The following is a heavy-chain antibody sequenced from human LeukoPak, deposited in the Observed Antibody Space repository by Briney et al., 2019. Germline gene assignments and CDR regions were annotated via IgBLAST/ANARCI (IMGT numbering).Heavy chain of an antibody. CDR1: GYSFTSYW. V-gene: IGHV5-51*01. J-gene: IGHJ4*02. D-gene: IGHD3-22*01. CDR2: IYPGDSDT. CDR3: ASGQTYYYDSSGYSPRRFDY. Sequence: GESLKISCKGSGYSFTSYWIGWVRQMPGKGLEWMGIIYPGDSDTRYSPSFQGQVTISADKSISTAYLQWSSLKASDTAMYYCASGQTYYYDSSGYSPRRFDYWGQGTLVTVSS.